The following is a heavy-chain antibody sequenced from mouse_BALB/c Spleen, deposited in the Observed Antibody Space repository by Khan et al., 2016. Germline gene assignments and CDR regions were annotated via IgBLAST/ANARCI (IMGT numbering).Heavy chain of an antibody. CDR2: IYPGNVNT. J-gene: IGHJ1*01. D-gene: IGHD2-4*01. CDR1: GYTFPTFY. CDR3: ARGYYEWYFDV. Sequence: QVQLQQSGPELVKPGASVRISCKASGYTFPTFYIHWLKQRPGQGLEWIGWIYPGNVNTKYNEKFKDKATLTADKSSSTAYMQLSSLTSEYSAVYFCARGYYEWYFDVWGAGTTVTVSS. V-gene: IGHV1S56*01.